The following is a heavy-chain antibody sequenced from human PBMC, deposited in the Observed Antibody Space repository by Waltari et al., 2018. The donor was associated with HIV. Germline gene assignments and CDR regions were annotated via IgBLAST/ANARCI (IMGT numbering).Heavy chain of an antibody. D-gene: IGHD6-19*01. CDR2: ISAGGTK. J-gene: IGHJ6*02. V-gene: IGHV3-48*03. Sequence: EVQLVESGGGLVQPGGYLRLSCAGSGFPFSHYEMKWVRQGPGKGLEWISYISAGGTKYYADSVKGRFSISRDNAKNSLYLQMNSLRAEDTAVYYCAKAVGDTSGRYWGGDVWGQGTTVTVSS. CDR3: AKAVGDTSGRYWGGDV. CDR1: GFPFSHYE.